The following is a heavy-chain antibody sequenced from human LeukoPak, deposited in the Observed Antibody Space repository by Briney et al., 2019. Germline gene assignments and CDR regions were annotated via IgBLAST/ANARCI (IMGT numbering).Heavy chain of an antibody. D-gene: IGHD3-22*01. CDR1: GFTFSSYW. V-gene: IGHV3-74*01. CDR2: INSDGSST. CDR3: ARGTVYYDSSGYISGYFDY. Sequence: QPGGSLRLSCAASGFTFSSYWMHWVRQAPVKGLVWVSRINSDGSSTSYADSVKGRFTISRDNAKNTLYLQMNSLRAEDTAVYYCARGTVYYDSSGYISGYFDYWGQGTLVTVSS. J-gene: IGHJ4*02.